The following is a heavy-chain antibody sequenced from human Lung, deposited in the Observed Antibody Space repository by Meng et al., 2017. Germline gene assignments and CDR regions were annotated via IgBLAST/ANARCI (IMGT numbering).Heavy chain of an antibody. Sequence: QGQLVQSGAEVKKPGASVKVSCKASGYAFPDYWLHWVRRAPGQGLEWMGRINPKSGDTHYAQRFQGRVTMTGDTSISTAYMKLSGLRSDDTAMYYCARDEDISAAGKLFGDYWGQGTLVTVSS. CDR3: ARDEDISAAGKLFGDY. CDR2: INPKSGDT. CDR1: GYAFPDYW. D-gene: IGHD6-13*01. J-gene: IGHJ4*02. V-gene: IGHV1-2*06.